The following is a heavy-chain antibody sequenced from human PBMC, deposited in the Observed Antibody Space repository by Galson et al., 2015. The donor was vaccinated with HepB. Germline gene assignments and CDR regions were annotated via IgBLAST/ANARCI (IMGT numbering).Heavy chain of an antibody. CDR2: IGTIGDT. J-gene: IGHJ6*02. V-gene: IGHV3-13*01. Sequence: SLRLSCAASGFTFSSQDMHWVRQTTGRGLEWVSGIGTIGDTFYSTSVRGRFTISRENAKNSLYLQMNSLRDDYTAVYYCARGHPVVRVVISDMDVWGQWTTVTFSS. CDR3: ARGHPVVRVVISDMDV. CDR1: GFTFSSQD. D-gene: IGHD3-10*01.